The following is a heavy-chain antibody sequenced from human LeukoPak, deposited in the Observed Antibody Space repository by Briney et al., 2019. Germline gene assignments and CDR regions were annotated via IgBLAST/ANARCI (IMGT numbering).Heavy chain of an antibody. CDR2: ISGSGVKR. Sequence: PGGSLRLSCAASGFTFSSSAMSWVRQTPGKGLEWISFISGSGVKRFYADSMKGRFIISKDNTRNSLYLQMNSLRAEDTAIYYCATLHFYAMGVWGQGTTVTVSS. V-gene: IGHV3-23*01. CDR3: ATLHFYAMGV. J-gene: IGHJ6*02. CDR1: GFTFSSSA.